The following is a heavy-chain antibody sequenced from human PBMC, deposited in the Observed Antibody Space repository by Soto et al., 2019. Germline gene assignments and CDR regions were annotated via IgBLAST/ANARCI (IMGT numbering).Heavy chain of an antibody. CDR3: TRGRGTSGWYADY. J-gene: IGHJ4*02. V-gene: IGHV3-49*04. Sequence: GGSLRLSCSASGFVFGDYAVTWVRQAPGKGLEWVGVVRSGTYGGSTEYAASVKGRFRISRDDSESIAYLQMTGLKTEDTAVYYCTRGRGTSGWYADYWGKGILVTVSS. D-gene: IGHD6-13*01. CDR1: GFVFGDYA. CDR2: VRSGTYGGST.